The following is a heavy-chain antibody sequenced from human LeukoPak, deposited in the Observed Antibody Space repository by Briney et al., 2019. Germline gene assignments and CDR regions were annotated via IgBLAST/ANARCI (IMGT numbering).Heavy chain of an antibody. CDR2: ISGDGEST. CDR3: ARDEYKADAY. CDR1: GFTFTSYA. V-gene: IGHV3-23*01. J-gene: IGHJ4*02. Sequence: GGSLRLSCAASGFTFTSYALDWVRQAPGKGLEWISVISGDGESTHYADSVKGRYTISRDNSKNTLYLQMNSLRAEDTAVYYCARDEYKADAYWGQGTLVTVSS. D-gene: IGHD2/OR15-2a*01.